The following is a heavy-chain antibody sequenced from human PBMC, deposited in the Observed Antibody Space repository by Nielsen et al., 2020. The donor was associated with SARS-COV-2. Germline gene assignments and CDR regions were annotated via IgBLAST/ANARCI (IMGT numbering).Heavy chain of an antibody. CDR3: ARDHRLTEEFDY. Sequence: GGSLRLSCAASGFTFSSYAMSWVRQAPGKGLEWVAVIWYDGSNKYYADSVKGRFTISRDNSKNTLYLQMNSLRAEDTAVYYCARDHRLTEEFDYWGQGTLVTVSS. CDR1: GFTFSSYA. CDR2: IWYDGSNK. D-gene: IGHD2-21*01. J-gene: IGHJ4*02. V-gene: IGHV3-33*01.